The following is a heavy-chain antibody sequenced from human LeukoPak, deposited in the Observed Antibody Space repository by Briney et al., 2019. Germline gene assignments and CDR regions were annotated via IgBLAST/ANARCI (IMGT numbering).Heavy chain of an antibody. Sequence: ASVKVSCKASGYSFTDKYMHWVRQAPGQGLEWMGWINPNSGGTNYAQKFQGRVTMTTDTSMSTAYMELSRLTSDDTAVYYCAMVRGVRFDYWGQGTLVTVSS. CDR2: INPNSGGT. CDR1: GYSFTDKY. V-gene: IGHV1-2*02. CDR3: AMVRGVRFDY. D-gene: IGHD3-10*01. J-gene: IGHJ4*02.